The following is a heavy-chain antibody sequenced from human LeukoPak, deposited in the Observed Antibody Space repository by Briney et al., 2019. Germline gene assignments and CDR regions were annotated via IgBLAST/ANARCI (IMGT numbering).Heavy chain of an antibody. CDR3: AKDPYVVVPAAIQETFDY. CDR2: IRYDGSNK. Sequence: GGSLRLSCAASGFTFSSYGMHWVRQAPGKGLEWVAFIRYDGSNKYYADSVKGRFTISRDNSKNTLYLQMNSLRAEDTAVYYCAKDPYVVVPAAIQETFDYWGQGTLVTVSS. V-gene: IGHV3-30*02. D-gene: IGHD2-2*02. J-gene: IGHJ4*02. CDR1: GFTFSSYG.